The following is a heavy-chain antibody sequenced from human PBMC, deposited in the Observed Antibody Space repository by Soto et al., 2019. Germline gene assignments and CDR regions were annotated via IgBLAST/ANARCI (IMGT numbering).Heavy chain of an antibody. CDR2: ISDVGGAT. J-gene: IGHJ4*02. CDR3: VKGSRPIPNVSGLVYGRY. V-gene: IGHV3-23*01. CDR1: GFSFRNYA. D-gene: IGHD6-19*01. Sequence: EVQLLESGGGLGQPGGSLRLSCTASGFSFRNYAMTWVRQSPGKGLEWVSTISDVGGATYSADSVKGRFTISRDDSKNTLFLQMDNLRAEDTAVYFWVKGSRPIPNVSGLVYGRYWGQGTSVTVSS.